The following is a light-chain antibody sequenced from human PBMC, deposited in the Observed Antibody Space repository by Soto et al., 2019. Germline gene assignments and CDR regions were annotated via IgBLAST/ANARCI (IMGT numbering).Light chain of an antibody. CDR3: ETWDSNTRV. J-gene: IGLJ3*02. V-gene: IGLV4-60*02. CDR1: SGHSSYI. CDR2: LEGSGSY. Sequence: QLVLTQSSSASASLGSSVKLTCTLSSGHSSYIIAWHQQQPGKATRYLMKLEGSGSYNKGSGVPDRFSGSSSGADRYLTISNLPFEDEADYYCETWDSNTRVFGGGTKLTVL.